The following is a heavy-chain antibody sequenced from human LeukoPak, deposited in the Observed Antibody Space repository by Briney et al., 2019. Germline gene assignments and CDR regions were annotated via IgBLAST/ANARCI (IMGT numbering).Heavy chain of an antibody. CDR1: GGSISSGGYY. Sequence: SETLSLTCTVSGGSISSGGYYWSWIRQPPGKGLEWIGYVYQSGSTYYNPSLKSRVTILVDRSKNQFSLKLSSVTAADTAVYYCAGTHRWPASGLDYWGQGTLVTVSS. CDR3: AGTHRWPASGLDY. V-gene: IGHV4-30-2*01. D-gene: IGHD5-24*01. J-gene: IGHJ4*02. CDR2: VYQSGST.